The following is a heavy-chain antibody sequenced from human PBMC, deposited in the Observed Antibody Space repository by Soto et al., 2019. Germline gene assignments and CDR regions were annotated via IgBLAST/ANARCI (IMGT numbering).Heavy chain of an antibody. J-gene: IGHJ4*02. D-gene: IGHD3-16*01. CDR1: GFTFSSSW. Sequence: LRLSCAASGFTFSSSWMHWGRQAPGKGLVWVSHINSDGTDTNYADSVKGRFTISRDNAKHTVYLQMNSLRAEDTAVYYCARDWSYALNYWGQGSLVTVSS. CDR3: ARDWSYALNY. V-gene: IGHV3-74*01. CDR2: INSDGTDT.